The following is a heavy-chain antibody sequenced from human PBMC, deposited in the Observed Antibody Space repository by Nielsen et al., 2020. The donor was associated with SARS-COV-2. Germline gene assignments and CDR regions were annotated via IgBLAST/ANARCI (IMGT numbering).Heavy chain of an antibody. D-gene: IGHD6-19*01. Sequence: GESLKISCAASGFTLSNFAMNWVRQAPGKGLEWVSTIGVSGGGTYYADSLKGRFTISRDNSKNTLYLQMNSLGADDTAIYYCTRRVAGGTMDVWGQGTTVTVSS. J-gene: IGHJ6*02. CDR2: IGVSGGGT. CDR1: GFTLSNFA. CDR3: TRRVAGGTMDV. V-gene: IGHV3-23*01.